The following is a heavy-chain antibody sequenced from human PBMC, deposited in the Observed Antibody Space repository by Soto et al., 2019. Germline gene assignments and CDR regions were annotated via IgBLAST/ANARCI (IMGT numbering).Heavy chain of an antibody. CDR2: ISWDGGST. D-gene: IGHD3-16*01. V-gene: IGHV3-43*01. CDR3: AKGVLYYDYVWGGLDY. Sequence: GGSLRLSCAASGFTFDDYTMHWVRQAPGKGLEWVSLISWDGGSTYYADSVKGRFTISRDNSKNSLYLQMNSLRTEDTALYYCAKGVLYYDYVWGGLDYWGQGTLVTVSS. J-gene: IGHJ4*02. CDR1: GFTFDDYT.